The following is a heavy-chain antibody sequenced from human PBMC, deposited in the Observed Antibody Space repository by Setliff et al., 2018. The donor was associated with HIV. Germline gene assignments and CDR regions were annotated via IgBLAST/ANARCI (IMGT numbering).Heavy chain of an antibody. V-gene: IGHV4-4*09. Sequence: SETLSLTCTVSGGSISGHYWSWIRQPPGRGLGWIGYTYSSGSTNFNPPRQSRVTISVDTSKNQFSLKLSSVTAADTAVYYCARHSGVASPNWFDPWGQGTLVTVSS. CDR3: ARHSGVASPNWFDP. CDR1: GGSISGHY. J-gene: IGHJ5*02. CDR2: TYSSGST. D-gene: IGHD3-10*01.